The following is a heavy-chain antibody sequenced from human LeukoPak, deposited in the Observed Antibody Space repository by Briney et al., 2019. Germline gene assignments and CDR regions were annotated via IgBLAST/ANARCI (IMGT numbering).Heavy chain of an antibody. J-gene: IGHJ3*02. CDR1: GFIVSNNY. Sequence: PGGSLRLSYAASGFIVSNNYMSWVRQAPGKGLEWVSVIYSGGSTYYADSVKGRFTISRDNSKNTLYLQMNSLRAEDTAVYYCAIARNRAFDIWGQGTMVTVSS. CDR3: AIARNRAFDI. CDR2: IYSGGST. D-gene: IGHD2/OR15-2a*01. V-gene: IGHV3-53*01.